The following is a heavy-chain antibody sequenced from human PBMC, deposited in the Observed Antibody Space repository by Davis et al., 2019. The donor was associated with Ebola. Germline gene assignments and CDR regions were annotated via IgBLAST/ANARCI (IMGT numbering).Heavy chain of an antibody. CDR2: INQDGNEK. CDR1: GITFSNLW. CDR3: ATSTLDY. V-gene: IGHV3-7*01. Sequence: PGGSLRLSCAGSGITFSNLWMNWVRQAPGKGLEWVATINQDGNEKYYVDSVKGRFTISKDNAKKSLYLQMNSLRAEDTAVYYCATSTLDYWGQGTLVTVSS. D-gene: IGHD1-1*01. J-gene: IGHJ4*02.